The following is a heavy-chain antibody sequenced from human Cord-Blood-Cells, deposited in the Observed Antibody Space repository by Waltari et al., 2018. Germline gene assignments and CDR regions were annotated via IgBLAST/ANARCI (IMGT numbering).Heavy chain of an antibody. CDR2: INPNSGGT. CDR3: ARDRYYDSSGYYLDAFDI. Sequence: QVQLVQSGAEVKKPGTSVKVSCKASGYTFTGYYMHWVRQAPGQGLEWMGWINPNSGGTNYAQKFQGGVTMTRDTSISTAYMELSRLRSDDTAVYYCARDRYYDSSGYYLDAFDIWGQGTMVTVSS. D-gene: IGHD3-22*01. CDR1: GYTFTGYY. J-gene: IGHJ3*02. V-gene: IGHV1-2*02.